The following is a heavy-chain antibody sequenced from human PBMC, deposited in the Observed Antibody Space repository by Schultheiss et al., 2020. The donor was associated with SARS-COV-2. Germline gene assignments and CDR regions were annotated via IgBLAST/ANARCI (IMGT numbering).Heavy chain of an antibody. CDR2: ISAYNGNT. D-gene: IGHD4-17*01. CDR3: ARDSDYGDYDNWFDP. Sequence: ASVKVSCKASGYTFTSYGISWVRQAPGQGLEWMGWISAYNGNTNYAQKLQGRVTITADKSTSTAYMELSSLRSEDTAVYYCARDSDYGDYDNWFDPWGQGTLVTVSS. V-gene: IGHV1-18*01. CDR1: GYTFTSYG. J-gene: IGHJ5*02.